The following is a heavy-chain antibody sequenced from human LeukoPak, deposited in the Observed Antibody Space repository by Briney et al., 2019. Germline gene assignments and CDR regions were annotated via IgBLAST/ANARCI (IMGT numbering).Heavy chain of an antibody. CDR2: INPNSGGT. D-gene: IGHD3-22*01. CDR3: AVPLSSGYYFYFDY. J-gene: IGHJ4*02. V-gene: IGHV1-2*02. CDR1: GYTFTGYY. Sequence: ASVKVSCTASGYTFTGYYMHWVRQAPGQGLEWMGWINPNSGGTNYAQKFQGRVTMTRDTSISTAYMELSRLRSDDTAVYYCAVPLSSGYYFYFDYWGQGTLVTVSS.